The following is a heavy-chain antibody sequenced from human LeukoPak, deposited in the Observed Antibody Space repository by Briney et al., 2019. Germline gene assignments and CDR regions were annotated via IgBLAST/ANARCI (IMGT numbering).Heavy chain of an antibody. Sequence: PGGALRLSRAASGLTFSKCGIHWVRQAPGKGLDWVAVIWYEGSNTWYADSVKDRFTISSDNSKNTLFLQINNLRVEDIAVLYCAKDWHWAIDYWGQGTLVTVSS. CDR3: AKDWHWAIDY. CDR1: GLTFSKCG. CDR2: IWYEGSNT. D-gene: IGHD7-27*01. V-gene: IGHV3-30*02. J-gene: IGHJ4*02.